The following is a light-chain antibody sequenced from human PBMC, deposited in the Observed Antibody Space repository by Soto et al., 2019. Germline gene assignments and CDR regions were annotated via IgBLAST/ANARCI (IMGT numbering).Light chain of an antibody. CDR1: SSDVGGYNF. CDR2: DVT. Sequence: QSALTQPPSASGSPGQSVTISCTGTSSDVGGYNFVSWYQQHPGKAPKLMIYDVTKRPSGVPDRFSGSKSGNTASLTVSGLQADHEADYYCSSYTGSNNYVFGTGTKVTVL. CDR3: SSYTGSNNYV. J-gene: IGLJ1*01. V-gene: IGLV2-8*01.